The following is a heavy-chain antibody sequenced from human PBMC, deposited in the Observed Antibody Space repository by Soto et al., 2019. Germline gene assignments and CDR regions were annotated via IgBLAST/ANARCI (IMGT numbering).Heavy chain of an antibody. D-gene: IGHD1-26*01. CDR2: IIPIFGTA. Sequence: SVKVSCKASGGTFSSYAISWVRQAPGQGLEWMGGIIPIFGTANYAQKFQGRVTITADESTSTAYMELSSLRSEDTAVYYCARGRTKTGKSGSSHSSYYGIDVWGQGTTVPVSS. CDR1: GGTFSSYA. V-gene: IGHV1-69*13. J-gene: IGHJ6*02. CDR3: ARGRTKTGKSGSSHSSYYGIDV.